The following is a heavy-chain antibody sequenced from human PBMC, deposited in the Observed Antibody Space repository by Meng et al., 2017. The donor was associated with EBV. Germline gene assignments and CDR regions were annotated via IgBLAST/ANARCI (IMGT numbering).Heavy chain of an antibody. V-gene: IGHV1-8*01. D-gene: IGHD6-19*01. Sequence: QVQLVQSGAEVXXXXXXVKXSXKASGYTFTNHDINWVRQATGQGLEWMGWMNPNNGNTGYAQKFQGRVTMTRNPSINTAYMELTSLTSEDTAVYYCARGETVAGTWWFDPWGQGTLVTVSS. CDR1: GYTFTNHD. CDR3: ARGETVAGTWWFDP. CDR2: MNPNNGNT. J-gene: IGHJ5*02.